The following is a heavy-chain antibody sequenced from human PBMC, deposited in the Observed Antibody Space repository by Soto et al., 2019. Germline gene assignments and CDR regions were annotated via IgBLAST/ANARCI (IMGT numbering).Heavy chain of an antibody. CDR2: IWYGGTNK. Sequence: GGSLRLSCAASGFTFSSYGMHWVRQAPGKGLEWVALIWYGGTNKYYADSVKGRFTISRDNSKNTLYLQMNSLRAEDTAVYNCARDPYSYGAGYFDYWGQGTLVTVSS. D-gene: IGHD5-18*01. CDR1: GFTFSSYG. J-gene: IGHJ4*02. V-gene: IGHV3-33*01. CDR3: ARDPYSYGAGYFDY.